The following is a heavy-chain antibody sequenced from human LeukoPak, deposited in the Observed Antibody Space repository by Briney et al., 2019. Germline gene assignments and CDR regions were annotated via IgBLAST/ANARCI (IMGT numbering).Heavy chain of an antibody. CDR3: ARQIPPTYYYDSSGYRFDP. CDR1: GDSVSSNSAA. Sequence: SQTLSLTCAISGDSVSSNSAAWNWIRQSPSRGLEWLGRTYYRSKWYNDYAVSVKSRITINPDTSKNQFSLKLSSVTAADTAVYYCARQIPPTYYYDSSGYRFDPWGQGTLVTVSS. J-gene: IGHJ5*02. V-gene: IGHV6-1*01. D-gene: IGHD3-22*01. CDR2: TYYRSKWYN.